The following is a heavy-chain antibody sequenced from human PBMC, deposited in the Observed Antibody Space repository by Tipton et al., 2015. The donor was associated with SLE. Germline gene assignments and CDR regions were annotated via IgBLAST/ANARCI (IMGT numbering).Heavy chain of an antibody. V-gene: IGHV3-21*01. CDR1: GFTFSSYS. D-gene: IGHD2-21*01. CDR2: ISSSSSYI. CDR3: ARAPVIGRDYMDV. Sequence: GSLRLSCAASGFTFSSYSMNWVRQAPGKGLEWVSSISSSSSYIYYADSVKGRFTISRDNAKNSLYLQMNSLRAEDTAVYYCARAPVIGRDYMDVWGKGTTVTVSS. J-gene: IGHJ6*03.